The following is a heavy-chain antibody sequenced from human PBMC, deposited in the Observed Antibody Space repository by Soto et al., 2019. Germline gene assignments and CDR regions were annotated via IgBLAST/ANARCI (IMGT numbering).Heavy chain of an antibody. CDR3: STDSYFTLNLVRFDY. V-gene: IGHV3-15*07. D-gene: IGHD6-6*01. CDR1: GFTFSTAW. Sequence: PGGSLRLSCAAPGFTFSTAWINWVRQAPGKGLEWVGRIKSKTDGGTSDFAAPVRGRFAISRDDSESMVYLQMDSLKTEDTAVYYCSTDSYFTLNLVRFDYWGLGTLVTVSS. CDR2: IKSKTDGGTS. J-gene: IGHJ4*01.